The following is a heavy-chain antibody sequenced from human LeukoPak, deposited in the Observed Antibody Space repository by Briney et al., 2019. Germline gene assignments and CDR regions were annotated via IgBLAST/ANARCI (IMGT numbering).Heavy chain of an antibody. J-gene: IGHJ4*02. CDR3: ARFSSTRGNSFDY. CDR1: GFTVSSNY. CDR2: IYSGGST. D-gene: IGHD2-2*01. Sequence: PGGSLGLSCAASGFTVSSNYMSWLRQAPGKGLEWVSVIYSGGSTYYADSVKGRFTISRDNSKNTLYLQMNSLRAEDTAVYYCARFSSTRGNSFDYWGQGTLVTVSS. V-gene: IGHV3-53*01.